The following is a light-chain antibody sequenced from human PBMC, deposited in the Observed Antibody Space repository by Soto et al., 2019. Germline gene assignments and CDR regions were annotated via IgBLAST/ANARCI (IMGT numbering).Light chain of an antibody. V-gene: IGKV1-5*03. Sequence: DIQMTQSPSTLSASVGDRVTITCRASQNINNRLAWFQQKPGKAPKLLIYKASSLESGVPSRFSGSGSETEFTLAISSLQPDDFATYYCQQHNSYSWTFGQGTKVEIK. J-gene: IGKJ1*01. CDR3: QQHNSYSWT. CDR1: QNINNR. CDR2: KAS.